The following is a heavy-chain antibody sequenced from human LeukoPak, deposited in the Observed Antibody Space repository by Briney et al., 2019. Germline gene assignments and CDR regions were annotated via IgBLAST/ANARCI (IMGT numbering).Heavy chain of an antibody. Sequence: PGGSLRLSCAASGFTFDDYAMHWVRQAPGKGLEWVSGISWNSGSIGYADSVKGRFTISRDNAKNTLYLQMNSLRAEDTALYYCARDLGAYYDSSDNWFDPWGQGTLVTVSS. CDR1: GFTFDDYA. CDR3: ARDLGAYYDSSDNWFDP. V-gene: IGHV3-9*01. J-gene: IGHJ5*02. CDR2: ISWNSGSI. D-gene: IGHD3-22*01.